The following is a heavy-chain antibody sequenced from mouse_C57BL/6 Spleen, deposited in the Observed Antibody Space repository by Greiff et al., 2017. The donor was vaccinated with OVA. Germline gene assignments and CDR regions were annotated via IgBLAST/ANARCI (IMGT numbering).Heavy chain of an antibody. CDR1: GYAFSNSW. V-gene: IGHV1-82*01. J-gene: IGHJ3*01. CDR2: IYPGDGDT. Sequence: VQLQQSGPELVKPGASVKISCKASGYAFSNSWMNWVKQRPGKGLEWIGRIYPGDGDTNYNGKFKGKATLTADKSSSTAYMQLSSLTSEDSAVYFCAPTGTAWFAYWGQGTLVTVSA. D-gene: IGHD4-1*02. CDR3: APTGTAWFAY.